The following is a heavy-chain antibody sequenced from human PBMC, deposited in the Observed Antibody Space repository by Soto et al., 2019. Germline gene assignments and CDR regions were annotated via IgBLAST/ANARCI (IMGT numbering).Heavy chain of an antibody. CDR1: GFTFSSYA. D-gene: IGHD3-3*01. V-gene: IGHV3-23*01. CDR2: ISGSGGST. CDR3: AKATFASGYYTYYYYYGMDV. J-gene: IGHJ6*02. Sequence: GGSLRLSCAASGFTFSSYAMSWVRQAPGKGLEWVSAISGSGGSTYYADSVRGRFTISRDNSKNTLYLQMNSLRAEDTAVYYCAKATFASGYYTYYYYYGMDVWGQGTTVTVSS.